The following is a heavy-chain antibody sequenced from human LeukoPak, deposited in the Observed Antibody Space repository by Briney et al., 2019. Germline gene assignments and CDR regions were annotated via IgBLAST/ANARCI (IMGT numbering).Heavy chain of an antibody. CDR1: GFTFSSYS. J-gene: IGHJ4*02. V-gene: IGHV3-21*01. CDR3: ASARYYDILTGYYTPPVDY. D-gene: IGHD3-9*01. Sequence: GGSLRLSCAASGFTFSSYSMNWVRQAPGKGLEWASSISSSSSYIYYADSVKGRFTISRDNAKNSLYLQMNSLRAEDTAVYYCASARYYDILTGYYTPPVDYWGQGTLVTVSS. CDR2: ISSSSSYI.